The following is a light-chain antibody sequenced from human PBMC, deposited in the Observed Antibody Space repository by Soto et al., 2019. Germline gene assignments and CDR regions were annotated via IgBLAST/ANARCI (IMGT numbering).Light chain of an antibody. CDR2: SNN. CDR3: AAWDDSLSGYV. CDR1: SSNIGNNF. V-gene: IGLV1-47*02. J-gene: IGLJ1*01. Sequence: QSVLTQPPSASGTPGQRVTISCSGSSSNIGNNFLYWYQQLPGTAPKLLIYSNNQRPSGVPDRFSGSKSGTSASLAISGLRSEDEADYYCAAWDDSLSGYVFGTGTKVTVL.